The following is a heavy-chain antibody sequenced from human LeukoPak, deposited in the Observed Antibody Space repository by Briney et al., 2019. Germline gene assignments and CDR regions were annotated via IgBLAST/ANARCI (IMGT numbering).Heavy chain of an antibody. CDR1: GGSISSSSYY. CDR2: IYYSGST. V-gene: IGHV4-39*01. CDR3: ARHPRNLIAAAAPSLDYYHYGMDV. J-gene: IGHJ6*02. Sequence: SETLSLTCTVSGGSISSSSYYWGWIRQPPGKGLEWIGSIYYSGSTYYNPSLKSRVTISVDTSKNQFSLKLSSVTAADTAVYYCARHPRNLIAAAAPSLDYYHYGMDVWGQGTTVTVSS. D-gene: IGHD6-13*01.